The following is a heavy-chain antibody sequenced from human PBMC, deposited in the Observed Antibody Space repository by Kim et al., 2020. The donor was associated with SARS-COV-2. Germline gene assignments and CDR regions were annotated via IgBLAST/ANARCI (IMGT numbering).Heavy chain of an antibody. D-gene: IGHD3-16*02. V-gene: IGHV4-39*01. J-gene: IGHJ4*02. CDR2: IYYSGST. Sequence: SETLSLTCTVSGGSISSSSYYWGWIRQPPGKGLEWIGSIYYSGSTYYNPSLKSRVTISVDTSKNQFSLKLSSVTAADTAVYYCARLDVWGSYRTKTGDYWGQGTLVTVSS. CDR3: ARLDVWGSYRTKTGDY. CDR1: GGSISSSSYY.